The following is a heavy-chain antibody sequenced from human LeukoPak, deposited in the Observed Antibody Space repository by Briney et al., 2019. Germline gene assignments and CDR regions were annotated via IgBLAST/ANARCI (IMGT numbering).Heavy chain of an antibody. D-gene: IGHD3-16*02. CDR2: INHSGST. CDR3: ARRGQAGYLY. Sequence: SETLSLTCAVYGGSFSGYYWSWIRQPPGKGLEWIGEINHSGSTNYNPSLKSRVTISLDTSKNQFSLNLSSVTAADTAVYYCARRGQAGYLYWGQGTLVTVSS. V-gene: IGHV4-34*01. J-gene: IGHJ4*02. CDR1: GGSFSGYY.